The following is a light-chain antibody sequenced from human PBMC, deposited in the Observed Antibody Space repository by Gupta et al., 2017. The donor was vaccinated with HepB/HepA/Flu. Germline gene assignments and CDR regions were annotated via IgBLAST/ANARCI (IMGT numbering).Light chain of an antibody. CDR3: LQYYSYPYI. J-gene: IGKJ2*01. Sequence: DIQMTQSPSTLSVSVGQRGTITCRASQNVNTYVAWYKQIPGKAPELLIYKASYLQSGVPSRFSGSGSGTEFTLTITSLQPADFVTYYCLQYYSYPYIFGQGTKVEIK. CDR1: QNVNTY. CDR2: KAS. V-gene: IGKV1-5*03.